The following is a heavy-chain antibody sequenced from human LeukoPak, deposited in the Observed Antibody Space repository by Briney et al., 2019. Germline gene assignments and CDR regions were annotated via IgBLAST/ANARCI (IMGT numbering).Heavy chain of an antibody. V-gene: IGHV4-59*01. CDR3: ARGIRTDAFDI. CDR2: IYYSGST. D-gene: IGHD2/OR15-2a*01. J-gene: IGHJ3*02. Sequence: SETLSLTCTVSGGSISSYYWSWIRQPPGKGLEWIGYIYYSGSTNYNPSPKSRVTISVDTSKNQFSLKLSSVTAADTAVYYCARGIRTDAFDIWGQGTMVTVSS. CDR1: GGSISSYY.